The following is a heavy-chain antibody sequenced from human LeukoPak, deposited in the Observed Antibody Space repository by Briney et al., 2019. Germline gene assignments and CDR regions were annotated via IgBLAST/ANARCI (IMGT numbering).Heavy chain of an antibody. CDR2: ISVSGGTT. J-gene: IGHJ6*02. CDR3: AKDSTVSGSYYGMDS. CDR1: GFAFNNYV. D-gene: IGHD3-3*01. V-gene: IGHV3-23*01. Sequence: GGSLRLSCAASGFAFNNYVMTWVRQAPGKGLEWVSSISVSGGTTYYTDSVKGRFNISRDNSRSTLYLQMNGLRAEDTAVYYCAKDSTVSGSYYGMDSWGQGTTVTVS.